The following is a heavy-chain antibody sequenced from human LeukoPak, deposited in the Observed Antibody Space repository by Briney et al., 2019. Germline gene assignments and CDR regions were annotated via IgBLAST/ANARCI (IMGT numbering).Heavy chain of an antibody. Sequence: PGGSLRLSCAASGFTFSSSWMGWARQAPGKGPEWVANIKEDGSWKHYAVSVQGRFTISRDNAKNSLYLQMNSLRAEDTAVYYCARDRGWYHADSWGQGTLVTVSS. J-gene: IGHJ4*02. CDR2: IKEDGSWK. V-gene: IGHV3-7*01. CDR3: ARDRGWYHADS. D-gene: IGHD6-19*01. CDR1: GFTFSSSW.